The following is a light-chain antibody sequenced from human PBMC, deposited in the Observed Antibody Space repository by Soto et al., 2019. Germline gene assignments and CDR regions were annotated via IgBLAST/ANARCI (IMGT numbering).Light chain of an antibody. CDR2: LEGSGNN. CDR1: SGHSSYI. Sequence: QLVLTQTSSASASLGSSVKLTCTLSSGHSSYIIAWHQQQPGKAPRYLLNLEGSGNNNKGSGVPDRFSGSSSGADHYLTISNLQFEDEADYYCETWDSNSRVFGGGTKVTVL. CDR3: ETWDSNSRV. J-gene: IGLJ2*01. V-gene: IGLV4-60*02.